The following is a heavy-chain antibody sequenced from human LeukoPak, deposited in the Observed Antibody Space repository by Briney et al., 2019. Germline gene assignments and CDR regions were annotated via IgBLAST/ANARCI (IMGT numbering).Heavy chain of an antibody. CDR1: GFTFSDYY. CDR2: ISGSGGST. V-gene: IGHV3-23*01. Sequence: GGSLRLSCAASGFTFSDYYMSWIRQAPGKGLEWVSAISGSGGSTYYADSVKGRFTISRDNSKNTLYLQMNSLRAEDTAVYYCAKDCSSTSCYRSPGYWGQGTLVTVSS. J-gene: IGHJ4*02. CDR3: AKDCSSTSCYRSPGY. D-gene: IGHD2-2*01.